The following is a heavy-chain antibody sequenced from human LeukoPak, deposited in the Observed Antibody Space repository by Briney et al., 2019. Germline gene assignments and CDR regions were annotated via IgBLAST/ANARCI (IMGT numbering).Heavy chain of an antibody. V-gene: IGHV4-34*01. Sequence: ASETLSLTCAVYGGSFSGYYWSWIRQSPGKGLEWIGEINHSGSTNYNPSLKSRVTISVGTSKNQFSLKLSSVTAADTAVYYCASLTGTTDYYFYYMDVWGKGTTVTVSS. CDR3: ASLTGTTDYYFYYMDV. J-gene: IGHJ6*03. CDR2: INHSGST. D-gene: IGHD1-20*01. CDR1: GGSFSGYY.